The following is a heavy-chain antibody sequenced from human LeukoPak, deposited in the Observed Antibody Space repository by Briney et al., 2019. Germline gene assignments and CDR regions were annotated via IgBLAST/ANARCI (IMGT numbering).Heavy chain of an antibody. V-gene: IGHV4-30-4*01. CDR1: GSSISSGDYY. CDR2: IHYSGST. D-gene: IGHD3-3*01. Sequence: PSQTLSLTCTVSGSSISSGDYYWTWIRQAPGKGLEWIGYIHYSGSTHYNPSLKSRLTMSQDATKNQFSLKVNSVTAADTAVYFCAGAWSGVDNLLGPWGQGALVTVSS. CDR3: AGAWSGVDNLLGP. J-gene: IGHJ5*02.